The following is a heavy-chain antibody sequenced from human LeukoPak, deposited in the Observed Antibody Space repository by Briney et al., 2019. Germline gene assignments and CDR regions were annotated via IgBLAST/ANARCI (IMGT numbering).Heavy chain of an antibody. Sequence: PSETLSLTCAVYGGSFSGYYWNWIRQPAGKGLEWIGEINHSGSTNYNPSLKSRVTISVDTSKNQFSLKLTSVTAADTAVYFCAGEKTTVTTFRYYYSGMDVWGQGTTVTVSS. J-gene: IGHJ6*02. V-gene: IGHV4-34*01. D-gene: IGHD4-17*01. CDR3: AGEKTTVTTFRYYYSGMDV. CDR2: INHSGST. CDR1: GGSFSGYY.